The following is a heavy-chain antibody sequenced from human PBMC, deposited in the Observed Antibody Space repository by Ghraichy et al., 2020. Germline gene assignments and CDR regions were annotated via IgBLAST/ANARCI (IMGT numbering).Heavy chain of an antibody. J-gene: IGHJ6*02. CDR1: GYTLTELS. CDR3: ATDFLPAAIRFYTIYGMDV. CDR2: FDPEDGET. V-gene: IGHV1-24*01. Sequence: ASVKVSCKVSGYTLTELSMHWVRQAPGKGLEWMGGFDPEDGETIYAQKFQGRVTMTEDTSTDTAYMELSSLRSEDTAVYYCATDFLPAAIRFYTIYGMDVWGQGTTVTVSS. D-gene: IGHD2-2*02.